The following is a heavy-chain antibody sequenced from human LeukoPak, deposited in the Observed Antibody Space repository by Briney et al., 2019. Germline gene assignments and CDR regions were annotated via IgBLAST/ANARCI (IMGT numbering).Heavy chain of an antibody. V-gene: IGHV4-4*09. Sequence: PSETLSLTCTVSGGSISSYYWSWIRQPPGKGLEWIGYIYTSGSTNYNPSLKSRVTISVDTSKNQFSLKLSSVTAADTAVYYCARLRGAAGLDYRGQGTLVTVSS. D-gene: IGHD1-26*01. CDR3: ARLRGAAGLDY. CDR2: IYTSGST. J-gene: IGHJ4*02. CDR1: GGSISSYY.